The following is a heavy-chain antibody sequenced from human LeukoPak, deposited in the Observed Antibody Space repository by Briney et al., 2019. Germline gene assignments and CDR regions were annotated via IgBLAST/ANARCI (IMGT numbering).Heavy chain of an antibody. J-gene: IGHJ5*02. V-gene: IGHV4-59*12. CDR3: ARGRPVLLWFGEPSNWFDP. D-gene: IGHD3-10*01. CDR2: ISYSGNT. CDR1: GGYISADY. Sequence: SETLSLTCAVSGGYISADYWIWIRQPPGTGLEWIGYISYSGNTNYNPSLKSRVTISQDTSKNQFSLRLSSVTAADTAVYYCARGRPVLLWFGEPSNWFDPWGQGTLVTVSS.